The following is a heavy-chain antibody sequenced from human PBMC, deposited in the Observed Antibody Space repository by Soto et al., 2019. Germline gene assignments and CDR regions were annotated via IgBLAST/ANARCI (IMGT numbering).Heavy chain of an antibody. CDR1: GFTFSSYS. J-gene: IGHJ4*02. CDR3: ARERIQLSY. Sequence: EVQLVESGGGLVQPGGSLRLSCAASGFTFSSYSMNWVRQAPGKGLEWVSYISSSSSTIYYADSVKGRFTISRDNAKNSLYLQMTSLRDEDTAVYYCARERIQLSYWGQGTLVTVSS. D-gene: IGHD5-18*01. V-gene: IGHV3-48*02. CDR2: ISSSSSTI.